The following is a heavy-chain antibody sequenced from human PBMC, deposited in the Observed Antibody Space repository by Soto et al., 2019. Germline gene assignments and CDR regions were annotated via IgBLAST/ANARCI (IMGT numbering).Heavy chain of an antibody. J-gene: IGHJ3*02. D-gene: IGHD6-6*01. CDR2: IYYSGTT. Sequence: QVQLQESGPGLVKPSQTLSLTCTVSGGSISSGDYYWSWVRQPPGKGLEWIAYIYYSGTTYYNPSLKSRVTMSRDTSKNQFSLKLESVTAADTAVYYCARKVGELDYSSSSDAFDIWGQGTMVTVSS. V-gene: IGHV4-30-4*01. CDR1: GGSISSGDYY. CDR3: ARKVGELDYSSSSDAFDI.